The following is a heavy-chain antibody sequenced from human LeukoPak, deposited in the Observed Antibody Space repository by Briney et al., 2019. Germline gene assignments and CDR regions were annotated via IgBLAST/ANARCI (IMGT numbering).Heavy chain of an antibody. Sequence: SETLSLTCTVAGGSISSYYWSWIRQPAGKGLEWIGRIYTSGSTNYNPSLKTRVTISVDTSKNQFSLKLSSVTAADTAVYYCARETHDFWKGNWFDPWGQGTLVTVSS. CDR2: IYTSGST. V-gene: IGHV4-4*07. D-gene: IGHD3-3*01. J-gene: IGHJ5*02. CDR1: GGSISSYY. CDR3: ARETHDFWKGNWFDP.